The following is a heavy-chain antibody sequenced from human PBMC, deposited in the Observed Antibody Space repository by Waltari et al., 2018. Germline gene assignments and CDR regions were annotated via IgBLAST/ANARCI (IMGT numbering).Heavy chain of an antibody. V-gene: IGHV4-31*03. Sequence: QVQLQESGPGLVKPSQTLSLTCTVSGGSISSGGYYWSWIRQHPGKGLEWIGYIYYSGSTYYTPSLKSRVTISVDTSKNQFSLKLSSVTAADTAVYYCAREPEAVARYSGAFDIWGQGTMVTVSS. J-gene: IGHJ3*02. D-gene: IGHD6-19*01. CDR3: AREPEAVARYSGAFDI. CDR2: IYYSGST. CDR1: GGSISSGGYY.